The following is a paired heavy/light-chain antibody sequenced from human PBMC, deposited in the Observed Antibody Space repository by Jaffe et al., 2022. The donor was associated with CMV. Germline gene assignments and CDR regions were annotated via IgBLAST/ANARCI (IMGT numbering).Light chain of an antibody. Sequence: QSALTQPASVSGSPGQSITISCTGTSSDVGSYNLVSWYQQHPGKAPKLMIYEVSKRPSGVSNRFSGSKSGNTASLTISGLQAEDEADYYCCSYAGSSTSVFGGGTKLTVL. J-gene: IGLJ3*02. CDR1: SSDVGSYNL. CDR2: EVS. CDR3: CSYAGSSTSV. V-gene: IGLV2-23*02.
Heavy chain of an antibody. CDR2: IYYSGST. J-gene: IGHJ5*02. CDR1: GGSISSSSYY. D-gene: IGHD3-3*01. CDR3: ARLPIPRFLEWLLPPGWFDP. V-gene: IGHV4-39*01. Sequence: QLQLQESGPGLVKPSETLSLTCTVSGGSISSSSYYWGWIRQPPGKGLEWIGSIYYSGSTYYNPSLKSRVTISVDTSKNQFSLKLSSVTAADTAVYYCARLPIPRFLEWLLPPGWFDPWGQGTLVTVSS.